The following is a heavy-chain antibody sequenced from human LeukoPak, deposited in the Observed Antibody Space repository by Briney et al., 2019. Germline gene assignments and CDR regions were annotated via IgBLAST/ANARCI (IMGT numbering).Heavy chain of an antibody. D-gene: IGHD3-9*01. CDR2: INHSGST. CDR1: GGSFSGYY. V-gene: IGHV4-34*01. CDR3: ARGRHDILTGYYRGKYNWFDP. J-gene: IGHJ5*02. Sequence: SETLSLTCAVYGGSFSGYYWSWIRQPPGKGLEWIGEINHSGSTNYNPSLKSRVTISVDTSKNQFSLKLSSVTAADTAAYYCARGRHDILTGYYRGKYNWFDPWGQGTLVTVSS.